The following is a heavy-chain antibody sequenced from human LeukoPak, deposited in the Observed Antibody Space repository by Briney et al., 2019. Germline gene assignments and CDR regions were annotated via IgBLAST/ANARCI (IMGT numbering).Heavy chain of an antibody. J-gene: IGHJ6*02. CDR2: IYYSVIT. V-gene: IGHV4-30-4*01. D-gene: IGHD2-2*01. CDR1: GGSISSGDYY. CDR3: AREPLVVPAAISYYGMDV. Sequence: SETLSLTCTVSGGSISSGDYYWSWIRQPPGKLLAWIGYIYYSVITYYDPSLKSRFTISVDTSKNQFSLKLISVTAADTAVDYCAREPLVVPAAISYYGMDVWGQGTTVTVSS.